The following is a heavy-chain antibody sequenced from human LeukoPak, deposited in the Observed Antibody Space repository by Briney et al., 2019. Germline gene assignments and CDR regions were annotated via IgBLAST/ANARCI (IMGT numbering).Heavy chain of an antibody. CDR2: INPNSGGT. CDR1: GYTFIGYY. CDR3: ARAGLTGTTWVWFDP. J-gene: IGHJ5*02. Sequence: ASVKVSCKASGYTFIGYYMHWVRQAPGQGLEWMGWINPNSGGTNYAQKFQGRVTMTRDTSISTAYMELSRLRSDDTAVYYCARAGLTGTTWVWFDPWGQGTLVTVSS. V-gene: IGHV1-2*02. D-gene: IGHD1-7*01.